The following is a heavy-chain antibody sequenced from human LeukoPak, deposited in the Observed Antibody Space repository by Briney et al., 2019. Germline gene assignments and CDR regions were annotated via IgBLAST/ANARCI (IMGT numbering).Heavy chain of an antibody. CDR3: AKLVLTGRYFDY. Sequence: SGGSLRLSCGASGFTFSSYAMSWVRQAPGKGLEWVSAISGSGGSTYYADSVKGRFTISRDNSKNTLYLQMNSLRAEDTAVYYCAKLVLTGRYFDYWGQGTLVTVSS. D-gene: IGHD3-9*01. J-gene: IGHJ4*02. CDR1: GFTFSSYA. V-gene: IGHV3-23*01. CDR2: ISGSGGST.